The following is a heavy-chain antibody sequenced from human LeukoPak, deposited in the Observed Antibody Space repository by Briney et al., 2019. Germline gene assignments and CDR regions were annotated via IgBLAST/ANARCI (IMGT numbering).Heavy chain of an antibody. CDR1: GFTFSSYA. CDR3: TKGLWAGVSAARD. J-gene: IGHJ4*02. CDR2: IYTGGDT. V-gene: IGHV3-66*01. Sequence: PGGSLRLSCAASGFTFSSYAMSWVRQAPGKGLEWVSGIYTGGDTYYADSVKDRFTISRGNSKNTLYLQMNSLRAEDTAVYYCTKGLWAGVSAARDWGQGTLVTVSS. D-gene: IGHD3-10*01.